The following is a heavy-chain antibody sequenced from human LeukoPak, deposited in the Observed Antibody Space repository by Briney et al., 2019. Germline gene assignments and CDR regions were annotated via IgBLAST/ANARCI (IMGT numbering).Heavy chain of an antibody. V-gene: IGHV3-11*01. CDR1: GFTFSDYY. CDR2: ISSSGSVI. Sequence: PGGSLRLSCEASGFTFSDYYMSWIRQAPGKGLEWVSYISSSGSVIYYADSVKGRFTISRDNSKNTLYLQMNSLRAEDTAVYYCAKRLTLGGVDTAMVDTFDYWGQGTLVTVSS. CDR3: AKRLTLGGVDTAMVDTFDY. D-gene: IGHD5-18*01. J-gene: IGHJ4*02.